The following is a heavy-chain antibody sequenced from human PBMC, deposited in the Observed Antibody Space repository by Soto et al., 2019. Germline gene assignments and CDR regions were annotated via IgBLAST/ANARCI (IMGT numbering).Heavy chain of an antibody. CDR3: ARHFPPDTAMVSYYYYGMDV. CDR2: IYPGDSDT. D-gene: IGHD5-18*01. CDR1: GYSFTSYW. V-gene: IGHV5-51*01. J-gene: IGHJ6*02. Sequence: PGESLKISCKGSGYSFTSYWIGWVRQMPGKGLEWMGIIYPGDSDTRYSPSFQGQVTISADKSISTAYLQWSSLKASDTAMYYCARHFPPDTAMVSYYYYGMDVWGQGTTVTVSS.